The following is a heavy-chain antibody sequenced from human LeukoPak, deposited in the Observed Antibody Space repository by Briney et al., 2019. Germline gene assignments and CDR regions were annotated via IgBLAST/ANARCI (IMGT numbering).Heavy chain of an antibody. Sequence: GGSLRLSCAASGFTFSDFNMHWVRQAPGKGLEWVAFLWSGGGNECYADSVKGRFTISRDNSKNTLYLQMTSLRAEDTAVYYCARDQYLNPDSWGQGTLVTVSS. J-gene: IGHJ4*02. CDR1: GFTFSDFN. D-gene: IGHD2/OR15-2a*01. CDR3: ARDQYLNPDS. V-gene: IGHV3-33*01. CDR2: LWSGGGNE.